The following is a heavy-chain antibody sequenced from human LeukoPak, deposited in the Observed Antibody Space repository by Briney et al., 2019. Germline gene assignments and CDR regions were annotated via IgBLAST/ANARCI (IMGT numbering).Heavy chain of an antibody. V-gene: IGHV3-7*03. CDR3: ARDRALYFGEFASDY. J-gene: IGHJ4*02. CDR2: IKQDETEK. Sequence: PGGSLSLSCAASGFPFSSYWMTWVRQAPGRGLEWVAHIKQDETEKYYVESVEGRFTIARDNGQNLLYLQLASLRAEDTAVYYCARDRALYFGEFASDYWGQGTLVTVSP. CDR1: GFPFSSYW. D-gene: IGHD3-10*01.